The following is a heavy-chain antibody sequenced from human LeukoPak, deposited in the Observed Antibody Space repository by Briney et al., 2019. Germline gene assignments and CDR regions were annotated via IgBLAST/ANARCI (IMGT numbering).Heavy chain of an antibody. CDR3: VRAVPADVLGAFGI. CDR1: GCNFRTYA. Sequence: GGSLRLSCAGAGCNFRTYAMHWVRQAPGKGLEWVEVISSDGSTKYYADSVKGRFTISRDNSKNTLYLHMNSLRAEDTAVYYCVRAVPADVLGAFGIWGQRSMVTVSS. J-gene: IGHJ3*02. CDR2: ISSDGSTK. D-gene: IGHD2-2*01. V-gene: IGHV3-30*04.